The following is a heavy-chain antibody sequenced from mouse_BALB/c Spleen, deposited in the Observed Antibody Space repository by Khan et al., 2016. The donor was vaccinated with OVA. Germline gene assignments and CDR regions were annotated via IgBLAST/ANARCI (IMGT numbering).Heavy chain of an antibody. V-gene: IGHV1S137*01. J-gene: IGHJ3*01. CDR3: ARGGRFAY. Sequence: QVTLKESGAELVRPGVSVKISCKGSGYTFTDYAMHWVKQSHAKSLEWIGVISTYYDDADYNQRFQGKASMTVDRSSSTAYLELARLTSEDSAIYYGARGGRFAYWGQGTLVTVSA. D-gene: IGHD1-1*02. CDR1: GYTFTDYA. CDR2: ISTYYDDA.